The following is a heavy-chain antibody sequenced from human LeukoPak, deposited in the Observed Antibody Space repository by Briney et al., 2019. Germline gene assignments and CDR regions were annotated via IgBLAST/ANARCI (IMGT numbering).Heavy chain of an antibody. CDR1: GFTFSSYA. Sequence: PGGSLRLSCAASGFTFSSYAMSWVRQAPGKGLEWVSVIYSAGNTYYADSVKGRFTISRHNSKNTLYLQMNSLRVEDTAVYYCARGGTPGYSSGRIDYWGQGTLVTVSS. J-gene: IGHJ4*02. CDR3: ARGGTPGYSSGRIDY. V-gene: IGHV3-53*04. CDR2: IYSAGNT. D-gene: IGHD6-19*01.